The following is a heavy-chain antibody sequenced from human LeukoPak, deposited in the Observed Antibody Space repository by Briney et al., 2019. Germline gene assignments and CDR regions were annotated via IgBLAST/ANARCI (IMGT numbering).Heavy chain of an antibody. CDR1: GFTFSSYG. CDR3: ARQVAGRRNWFDP. Sequence: GGSLRLSCAASGFTFSSYGMHWVRQAPGKGLEWVAVISYDGSNKYYADSVKGRFTISRDNAKNSLYLQMNSLRAEDTAVYYCARQVAGRRNWFDPWGQGTLVTVSS. J-gene: IGHJ5*02. CDR2: ISYDGSNK. V-gene: IGHV3-30*03. D-gene: IGHD6-19*01.